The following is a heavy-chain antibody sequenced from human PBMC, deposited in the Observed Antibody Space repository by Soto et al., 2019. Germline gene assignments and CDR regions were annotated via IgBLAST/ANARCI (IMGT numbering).Heavy chain of an antibody. Sequence: SETLSLTCTVFGGSVSIGDYLWSWIRQRPGKGLEWIGYIHDSGNTYYNPSLKSRVTISLDTSKNQSSLKVTSMTAADTAVYFCARARGGDSGDYASLFDRWGQGNLVTVS. J-gene: IGHJ5*02. V-gene: IGHV4-30-4*01. CDR1: GGSVSIGDYL. D-gene: IGHD4-17*01. CDR3: ARARGGDSGDYASLFDR. CDR2: IHDSGNT.